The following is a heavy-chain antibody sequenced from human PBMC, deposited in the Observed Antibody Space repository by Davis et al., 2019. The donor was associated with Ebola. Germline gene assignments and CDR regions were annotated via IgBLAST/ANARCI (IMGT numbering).Heavy chain of an antibody. CDR1: GFTFSIYS. D-gene: IGHD1-1*01. Sequence: GESLKISCAASGFTFSIYSMDWVRQAPGKGLEWVSYISSGSSTIYYGDSVKGRFTISRDDSKNTVFLHMNSLRAEDTAIYYCTTRLRHHFDYWGQGTLVTVSS. J-gene: IGHJ4*02. V-gene: IGHV3-48*01. CDR2: ISSGSSTI. CDR3: TTRLRHHFDY.